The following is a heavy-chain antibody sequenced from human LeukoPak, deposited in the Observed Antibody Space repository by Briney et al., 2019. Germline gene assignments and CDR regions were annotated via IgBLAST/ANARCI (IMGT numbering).Heavy chain of an antibody. CDR3: ARVWGRGYSSS. D-gene: IGHD6-13*01. CDR2: ISWNSGSI. V-gene: IGHV3-9*01. Sequence: GGSLRLSCAASGFTFDDYAMHWVRQAPGKGLEWVSGISWNSGSIGYADSVKGRFTISRDNAKNSLYLQMNSLRAEDTAVYYCARVWGRGYSSSWGQGTLVTVSS. J-gene: IGHJ4*02. CDR1: GFTFDDYA.